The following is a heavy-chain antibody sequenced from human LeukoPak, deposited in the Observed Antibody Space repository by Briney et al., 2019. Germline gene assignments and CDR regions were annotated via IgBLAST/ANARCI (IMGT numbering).Heavy chain of an antibody. CDR3: ARAATKGIAVAGTGDY. Sequence: ASVKVSCKASGGTFSSYAISWVRQAPGQGFEWMGGIIPIFGTANYAQKLQGRVTMTTDTSTSTAYMELRSLRSDDTAVYYCARAATKGIAVAGTGDYWGQGTLVTVSS. CDR2: IIPIFGTA. V-gene: IGHV1-69*05. CDR1: GGTFSSYA. J-gene: IGHJ4*02. D-gene: IGHD6-19*01.